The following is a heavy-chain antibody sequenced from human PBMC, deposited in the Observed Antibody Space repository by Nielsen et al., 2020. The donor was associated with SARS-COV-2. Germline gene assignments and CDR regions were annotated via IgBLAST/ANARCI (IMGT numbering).Heavy chain of an antibody. CDR3: AKSGCGGDCYFDY. CDR1: GFTFSSYA. CDR2: ISYDGSNK. J-gene: IGHJ4*02. D-gene: IGHD2-21*01. V-gene: IGHV3-30*18. Sequence: GESLKISCAASGFTFSSYAMHWVRQAPGKGLEWVAVISYDGSNKYYADSVKGRFTISRDNSKNTLYLQMNSLRAEDTAVYYCAKSGCGGDCYFDYWGQGTLVTVSS.